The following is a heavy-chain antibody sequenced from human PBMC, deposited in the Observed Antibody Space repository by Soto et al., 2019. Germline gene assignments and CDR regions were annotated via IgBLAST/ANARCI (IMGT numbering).Heavy chain of an antibody. CDR1: GYIFVNYG. CDR2: ISPYTGNT. D-gene: IGHD3-16*01. CDR3: VMVDNYVTPTPQDV. J-gene: IGHJ6*04. V-gene: IGHV1-18*01. Sequence: QVQLVQSGDEVKKPGASVKVSCKASGYIFVNYGIAWVRQAPRQGLEWMGWISPYTGNTHSASKVQARLTMTPDRSTSTAYMDLGSLTSDDTAVYYCVMVDNYVTPTPQDVWGEGTTVTVSS.